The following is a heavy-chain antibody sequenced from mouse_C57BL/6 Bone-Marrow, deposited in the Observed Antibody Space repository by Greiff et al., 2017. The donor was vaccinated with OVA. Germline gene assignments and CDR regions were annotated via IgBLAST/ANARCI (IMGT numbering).Heavy chain of an antibody. CDR2: ILPGSGST. J-gene: IGHJ2*01. CDR1: GYTFTGYW. Sequence: QVQLQQSGAELMKPGASVKLSCKATGYTFTGYWIEWVKQRPGHGLEWIGEILPGSGSTHYTEKFKGKATFTADTSSNTAYMQLSSLTTEDSAIYYCARPRYYSEGWGQGTTLTVSS. V-gene: IGHV1-9*01. D-gene: IGHD2-12*01. CDR3: ARPRYYSEG.